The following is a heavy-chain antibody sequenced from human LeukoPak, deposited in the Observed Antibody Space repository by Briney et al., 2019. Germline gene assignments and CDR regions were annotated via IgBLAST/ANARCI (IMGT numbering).Heavy chain of an antibody. CDR3: ARDPLRRFDY. V-gene: IGHV3-7*04. Sequence: PGGSLRLSCAASGFTFSNYWMTWVRQAPGKGLEWVANIKEDGSEKYYVDSVKGRFSISRDNAKNTLYLQMGSLRADDTAVYFCARDPLRRFDYWGQGTLVTVSS. J-gene: IGHJ4*02. CDR1: GFTFSNYW. CDR2: IKEDGSEK. D-gene: IGHD5-12*01.